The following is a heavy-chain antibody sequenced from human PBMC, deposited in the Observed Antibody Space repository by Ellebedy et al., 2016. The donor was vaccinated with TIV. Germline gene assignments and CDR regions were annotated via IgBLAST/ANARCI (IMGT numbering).Heavy chain of an antibody. V-gene: IGHV3-30*04. D-gene: IGHD4-17*01. CDR1: GFTFSSYA. CDR3: AKVTVTTVDY. Sequence: GGSLRLXXAASGFTFSSYAMHWVRQAPGKGLEWVAVISYDGSNKYYVDSVKGRFTISRDNSKNTLYLQMNSLRAEDTAVYYCAKVTVTTVDYWGQGTLVTVSS. J-gene: IGHJ4*02. CDR2: ISYDGSNK.